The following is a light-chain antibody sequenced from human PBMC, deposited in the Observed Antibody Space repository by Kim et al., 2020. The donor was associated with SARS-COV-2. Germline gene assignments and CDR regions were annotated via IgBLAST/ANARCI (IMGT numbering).Light chain of an antibody. V-gene: IGLV3-9*01. Sequence: VALGQTARITCGGNNIEGKNVHWYQPMPGQAPNLVIYRDTNRPSGIPERFSGSNSGNTATLTISRAQAGDEADYYCQVWDSSTAVFGGGTQLTVL. CDR1: NIEGKN. CDR3: QVWDSSTAV. CDR2: RDT. J-gene: IGLJ3*02.